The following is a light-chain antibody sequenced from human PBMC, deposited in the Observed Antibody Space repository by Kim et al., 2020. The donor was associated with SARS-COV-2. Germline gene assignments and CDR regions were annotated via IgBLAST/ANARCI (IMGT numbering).Light chain of an antibody. CDR2: GKY. Sequence: SSELTQDPAVSVALGQTVRLTCQGDSLRNYYATWYQQRPGQAPVLVLYGKYNRPSGNPDRFSGSASGNTASLTITGAQAEDEADYYCTSRDSSGDHVVFG. CDR3: TSRDSSGDHVV. CDR1: SLRNYY. V-gene: IGLV3-19*01. J-gene: IGLJ3*02.